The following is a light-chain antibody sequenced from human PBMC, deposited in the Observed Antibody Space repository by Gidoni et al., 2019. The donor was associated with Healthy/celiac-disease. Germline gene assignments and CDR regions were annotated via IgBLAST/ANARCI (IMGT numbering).Light chain of an antibody. CDR2: DAS. CDR3: QQYDNLPRT. J-gene: IGKJ2*01. Sequence: DIPMTQSPSSLSASVGDRVTITCQASQDISNYLNWYQQKPGKAPKLLIYDASNLETGVPSRFSGSGSGTDFTFTISSLQPEDIATYYCQQYDNLPRTCGQXTKLEIK. CDR1: QDISNY. V-gene: IGKV1-33*01.